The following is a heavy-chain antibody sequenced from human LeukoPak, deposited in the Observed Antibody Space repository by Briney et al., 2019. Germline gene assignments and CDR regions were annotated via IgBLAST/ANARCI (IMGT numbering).Heavy chain of an antibody. Sequence: KPSETLSLTCTVSGYSISGDYYWGWIRQPPGKGLEWIGNIYHSGSTNFNPSLKSRVNISVDTSKNQFSLKLSSVTAADTAVYYCARDYDFWAGYHAFDMWGQGTLVTVSS. CDR3: ARDYDFWAGYHAFDM. D-gene: IGHD3-3*01. V-gene: IGHV4-38-2*02. CDR1: GYSISGDYY. J-gene: IGHJ3*02. CDR2: IYHSGST.